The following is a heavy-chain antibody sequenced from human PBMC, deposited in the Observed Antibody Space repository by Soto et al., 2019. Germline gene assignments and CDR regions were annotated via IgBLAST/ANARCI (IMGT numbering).Heavy chain of an antibody. V-gene: IGHV1-18*01. D-gene: IGHD2-2*01. CDR3: ARVIPGAEAWFDP. J-gene: IGHJ5*02. Sequence: QVQLLQSAAEVKKPGASVKVSCKASGYTFTNFGVTWVRQAPGQGLEWMGWISAYTDDPNYAQKFQGRVTMTIDTSTSTAYMYLRSLTSDDTAVYYCARVIPGAEAWFDPWGQATLVTVSS. CDR2: ISAYTDDP. CDR1: GYTFTNFG.